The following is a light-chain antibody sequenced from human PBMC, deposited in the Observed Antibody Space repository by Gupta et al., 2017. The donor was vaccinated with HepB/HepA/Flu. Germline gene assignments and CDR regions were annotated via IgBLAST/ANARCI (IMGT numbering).Light chain of an antibody. Sequence: EIVFTQSPATLSLSPGERATLSCRASQSVSSYLAWYQQKPVQAPRLLIYDASNRATGIPARFSGSGSGTDFTLTISSLEPEDFAVYYCQQRSNWPPRYTFGQGTKLEIK. CDR2: DAS. J-gene: IGKJ2*01. CDR3: QQRSNWPPRYT. V-gene: IGKV3-11*01. CDR1: QSVSSY.